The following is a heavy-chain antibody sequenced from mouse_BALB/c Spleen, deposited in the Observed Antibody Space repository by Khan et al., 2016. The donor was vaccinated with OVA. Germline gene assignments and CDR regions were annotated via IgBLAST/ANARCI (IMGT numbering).Heavy chain of an antibody. Sequence: EVQLQESGTVLARPGASVKMSCKASGYSFTSYLIHWVKQRPGQGLEWIGDIFPGHSDTTYNQKIKDKAKLTAGTTANTAYSELSSLTNEDSAVYYCTRGGYSSFSYWGQGTLVTVSA. V-gene: IGHV1-5*01. D-gene: IGHD2-12*01. CDR3: TRGGYSSFSY. J-gene: IGHJ3*01. CDR1: GYSFTSYL. CDR2: IFPGHSDT.